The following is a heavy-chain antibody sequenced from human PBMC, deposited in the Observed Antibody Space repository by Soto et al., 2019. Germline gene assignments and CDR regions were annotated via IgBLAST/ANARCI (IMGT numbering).Heavy chain of an antibody. V-gene: IGHV3-33*01. CDR3: ARNFAPQGQYNFDY. Sequence: QVQLVESGGGVVQPGGSLRLSCAASGFTITYYGMNWVRQAPGKGLEWVAALSSDGISEYYADSVKGRFSVSRDNIKNSMFLQISSLKGEDTAVYFCARNFAPQGQYNFDYWGQGTLVTVSS. CDR1: GFTITYYG. J-gene: IGHJ4*02. CDR2: LSSDGISE. D-gene: IGHD5-18*01.